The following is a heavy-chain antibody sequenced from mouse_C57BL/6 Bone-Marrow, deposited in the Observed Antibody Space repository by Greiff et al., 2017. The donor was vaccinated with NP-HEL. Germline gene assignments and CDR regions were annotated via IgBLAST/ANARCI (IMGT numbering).Heavy chain of an antibody. D-gene: IGHD1-1*01. CDR1: GYTFTDYY. V-gene: IGHV1-26*01. CDR3: ASPFYGSSYVRYFDV. Sequence: VQLQQSGPELVKPGASVKISCKASGYTFTDYYMNWVKQSHGKSLEWIGDINPNNGGTSYNQKFKGKATLTVDKSSSTAYMELRSLTSEDSAVYYCASPFYGSSYVRYFDVWGTGTTVTVSS. J-gene: IGHJ1*03. CDR2: INPNNGGT.